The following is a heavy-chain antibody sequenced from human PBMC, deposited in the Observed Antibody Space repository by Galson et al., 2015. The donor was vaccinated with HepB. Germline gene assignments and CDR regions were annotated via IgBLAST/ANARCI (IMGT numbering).Heavy chain of an antibody. J-gene: IGHJ4*02. CDR2: ISGSGFST. CDR3: AKRGGEHSGIPTAGLKYSFDY. CDR1: GYTFSSYA. V-gene: IGHV3-23*01. Sequence: SLRLSCAASGYTFSSYAMSWVRQAPGKGLEWVSAISGSGFSTYYADSVKGWFTISRDNSKNTLYLQMNSLRAEDTAVYFCAKRGGEHSGIPTAGLKYSFDYWGQGTLVTVSS. D-gene: IGHD6-13*01.